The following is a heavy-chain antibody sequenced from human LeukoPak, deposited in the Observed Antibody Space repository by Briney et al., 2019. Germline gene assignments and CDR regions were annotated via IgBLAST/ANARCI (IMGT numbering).Heavy chain of an antibody. D-gene: IGHD6-19*01. V-gene: IGHV4-39*01. CDR1: GGSISSSSYY. J-gene: IGHJ4*02. CDR3: AMSGQWLARDYDY. Sequence: SETLSLTCTVSGGSISSSSYYWGWIRQPPGKGLEWIGSIYYSGSTYYNPSLKSRVTISVDTSKNQFSLKLSSVTAADTAVYYCAMSGQWLARDYDYWGQGTLVTVSS. CDR2: IYYSGST.